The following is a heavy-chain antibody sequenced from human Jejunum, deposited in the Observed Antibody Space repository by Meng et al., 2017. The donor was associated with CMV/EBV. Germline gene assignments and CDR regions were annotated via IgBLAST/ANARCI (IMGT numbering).Heavy chain of an antibody. CDR2: MNPNSGYS. CDR3: SRGGPIGIFGVVTQFYFDY. Sequence: TFSAYDSNWVRQAPGQGLEWMGWMNPNSGYSGYSQKFQGRVTFSRNTSITTAYMELNSLRSDDTAVYYCSRGGPIGIFGVVTQFYFDYWGQGTLVTVSS. V-gene: IGHV1-8*03. D-gene: IGHD3-3*02. J-gene: IGHJ4*02. CDR1: TFSAYD.